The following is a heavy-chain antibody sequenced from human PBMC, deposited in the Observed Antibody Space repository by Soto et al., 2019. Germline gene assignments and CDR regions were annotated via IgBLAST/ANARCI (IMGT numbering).Heavy chain of an antibody. CDR3: AGRSSLASVQLFFREISNYNWFDP. CDR2: IYHTGST. V-gene: IGHV4-39*01. J-gene: IGHJ5*02. D-gene: IGHD1-1*01. CDR1: NGSISSPIYY. Sequence: QLPLQESGPGLVNPSETLSLTWTVSNGSISSPIYYWGWIRQPPGKGLEWIGSIYHTGSTYYNPSLQGGVTISVDKSKNQFSLKLSSVTATDTAMYFCAGRSSLASVQLFFREISNYNWFDPWGQGTLVTVSS.